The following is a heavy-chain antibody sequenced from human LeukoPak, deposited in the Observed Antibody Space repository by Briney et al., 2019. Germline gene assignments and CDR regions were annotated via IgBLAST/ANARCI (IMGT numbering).Heavy chain of an antibody. J-gene: IGHJ4*02. CDR1: GFTFSSYA. V-gene: IGHV3-23*01. CDR3: AKGDLYSINWYASSFDY. CDR2: ISGSGGST. Sequence: GGSLRLSCAASGFTFSSYAMSWVRQAPGKGLEWVSAISGSGGSTYYADSVKGRFTISRDNSKNTLYLQMNSLRAEDTAVYYCAKGDLYSINWYASSFDYWGQGTLVTVSS. D-gene: IGHD6-13*01.